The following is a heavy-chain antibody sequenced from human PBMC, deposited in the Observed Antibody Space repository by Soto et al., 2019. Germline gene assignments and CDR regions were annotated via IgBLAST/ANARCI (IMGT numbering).Heavy chain of an antibody. J-gene: IGHJ6*03. CDR3: ARGMGRERGGYDYWYYYYYMDV. CDR1: GFTFSSYW. Sequence: GGSLRLSCAASGFTFSSYWMHWVRQAPGKGLVWVSRINSDGSSTSYADSVKGRFTISRDNAKNTLYLQMNSLRAEDTAVYYCARGMGRERGGYDYWYYYYYMDVWGKGTTVTVSS. V-gene: IGHV3-74*01. CDR2: INSDGSST. D-gene: IGHD5-12*01.